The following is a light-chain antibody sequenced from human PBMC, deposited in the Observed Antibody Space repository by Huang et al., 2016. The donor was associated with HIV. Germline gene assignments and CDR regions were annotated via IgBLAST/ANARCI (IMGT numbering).Light chain of an antibody. CDR2: GAS. J-gene: IGKJ1*01. CDR3: QQSHTIPWT. Sequence: DIQMTQSPSSLSASVGDRVPISCRASQGISSYLNWYQHNPGEAPRLLIYGASTLQTGVPSRFSGSGSGTYFTLTISSLRPEDFATYYCQQSHTIPWTFGQGTRV. CDR1: QGISSY. V-gene: IGKV1-39*01.